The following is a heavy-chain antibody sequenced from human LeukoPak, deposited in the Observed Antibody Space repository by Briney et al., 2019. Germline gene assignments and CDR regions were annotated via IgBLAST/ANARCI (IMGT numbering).Heavy chain of an antibody. CDR2: INHSGST. CDR3: AGALIWFDP. J-gene: IGHJ5*02. CDR1: GGSFSGYY. V-gene: IGHV4-34*01. D-gene: IGHD3-16*01. Sequence: PSETLSLTCAVYGGSFSGYYWSWIRQPPGKGLEWIGEINHSGSTNYNPSLKSRVTISVETSKNQFSLKQSTVTAADTAAYYCAGALIWFDPWGQGTLVTVSS.